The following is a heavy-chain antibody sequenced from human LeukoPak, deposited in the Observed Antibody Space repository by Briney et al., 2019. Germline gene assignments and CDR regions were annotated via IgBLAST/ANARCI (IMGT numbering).Heavy chain of an antibody. J-gene: IGHJ4*02. Sequence: GESLRLSCAASGVTFSYYWMHWVRQAPGKGLVWVSRIDSDGSSRSYAGSVEGRFTISRDNAKNTLYLQMNSLRAEDTALYYCARDLTRTDNWGQGTLVTVSS. V-gene: IGHV3-74*01. CDR2: IDSDGSSR. CDR1: GVTFSYYW. D-gene: IGHD1/OR15-1a*01. CDR3: ARDLTRTDN.